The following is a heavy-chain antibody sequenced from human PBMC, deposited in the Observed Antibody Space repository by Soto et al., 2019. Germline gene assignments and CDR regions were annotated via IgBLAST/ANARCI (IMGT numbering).Heavy chain of an antibody. D-gene: IGHD1-1*01. V-gene: IGHV4-4*07. CDR1: VGSITSHY. CDR2: IYISGSP. CDR3: ARDAYASNWNRGWFDP. J-gene: IGHJ5*02. Sequence: QVQLQESGPGLVEPSETLSLTCTVSVGSITSHYWSWIRQPAGKGLEWIGRIYISGSPNYNPSLDNRDTRAEDTSKCEHVLNLTSWTAADTARYYGARDAYASNWNRGWFDPWSQGIRVSVSS.